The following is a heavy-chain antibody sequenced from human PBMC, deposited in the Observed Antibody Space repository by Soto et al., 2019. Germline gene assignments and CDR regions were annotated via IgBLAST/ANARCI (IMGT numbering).Heavy chain of an antibody. Sequence: SETLSLTWTVSGGSISSGDYYWSWIRQPPGKGLEWIGYIYYSGSTYYNPSLKSRVTISVDTSKNQFSLKLSSVIAADTAVYYCARDNGIAAAGLDYWGQGTLVTVSS. V-gene: IGHV4-30-4*01. CDR2: IYYSGST. D-gene: IGHD6-13*01. CDR1: GGSISSGDYY. J-gene: IGHJ4*02. CDR3: ARDNGIAAAGLDY.